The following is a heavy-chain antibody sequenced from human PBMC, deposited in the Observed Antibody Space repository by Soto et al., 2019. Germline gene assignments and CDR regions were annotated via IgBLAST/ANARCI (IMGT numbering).Heavy chain of an antibody. J-gene: IGHJ6*02. CDR2: ISYDGSNK. CDR3: AKGMRDILTGYHYSMDV. V-gene: IGHV3-30*18. CDR1: GFTFNSYG. Sequence: GGSLRLSCAASGFTFNSYGMHWVRQAPGKGLEWGAFISYDGSNKYYGDSVKGRFTISRDKSKNTLYLQMNSLRGEDTAVYYCAKGMRDILTGYHYSMDVWGQGTTVTVSS. D-gene: IGHD3-9*01.